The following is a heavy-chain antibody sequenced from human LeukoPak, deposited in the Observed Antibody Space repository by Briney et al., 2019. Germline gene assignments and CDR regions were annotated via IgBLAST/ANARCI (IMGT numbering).Heavy chain of an antibody. J-gene: IGHJ3*02. D-gene: IGHD4-17*01. CDR2: IRYDGSNK. CDR1: GFTFSSYG. CDR3: ARPMTTVIDDAFDI. V-gene: IGHV3-30*02. Sequence: GGSLRLSCAASGFTFSSYGMHWVRQAPGKGLEWVAFIRYDGSNKYYADSVKGRFTISRDNAKNSLYLQMNSLRAEDTAVYYCARPMTTVIDDAFDIWGQGTMVTVSS.